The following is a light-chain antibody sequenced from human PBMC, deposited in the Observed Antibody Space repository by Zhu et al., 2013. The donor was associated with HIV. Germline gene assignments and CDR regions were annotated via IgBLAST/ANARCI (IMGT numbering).Light chain of an antibody. CDR3: SSYGGRNNLV. CDR2: DVS. CDR1: SSDFGGYNY. J-gene: IGLJ2*01. V-gene: IGLV2-11*01. Sequence: QSALTQPRSVSGSPGQSVTISCTGTSSDFGGYNYVSWYQQYPGKAPKLMIYDVSNRPSGVSNRFSGSKSGNTASLTVSGLQPDDDADYYCSSYGGRNNLVFGAGTKLTVL.